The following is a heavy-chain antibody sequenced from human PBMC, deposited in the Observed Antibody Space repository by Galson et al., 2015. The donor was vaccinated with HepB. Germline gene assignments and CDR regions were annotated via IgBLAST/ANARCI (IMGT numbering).Heavy chain of an antibody. D-gene: IGHD7-27*01. CDR2: ISSTTTYV. V-gene: IGHV3-21*01. CDR3: ARSPNWFDAFDI. J-gene: IGHJ3*02. CDR1: GFTFSTYS. Sequence: SLRLSCAASGFTFSTYSMSWVRQAPGKGLEWVSSISSTTTYVYDADSVKGRFTISRDNAKNSLYLQMNSLRAEDTAVYYCARSPNWFDAFDIWGLGTMVTVSS.